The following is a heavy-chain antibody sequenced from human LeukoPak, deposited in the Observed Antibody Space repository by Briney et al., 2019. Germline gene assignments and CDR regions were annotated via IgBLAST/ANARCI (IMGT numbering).Heavy chain of an antibody. CDR3: ARDAFTIFGVVITTQRVDY. CDR2: ISSSGSTI. V-gene: IGHV3-11*01. Sequence: PGGSLRLSCAASGFTFSDYYMSWTRQAPGKGLEWVSYISSSGSTIYYADSMKGRFTISRDNAKNSLYLQMNSLRAEDTAVYYCARDAFTIFGVVITTQRVDYWGQGTLVTVSS. D-gene: IGHD3-3*01. CDR1: GFTFSDYY. J-gene: IGHJ4*02.